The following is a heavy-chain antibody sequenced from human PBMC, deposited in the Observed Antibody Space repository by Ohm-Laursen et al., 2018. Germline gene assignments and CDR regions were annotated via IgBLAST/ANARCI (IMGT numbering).Heavy chain of an antibody. D-gene: IGHD3-10*01. J-gene: IGHJ4*02. V-gene: IGHV3-23*01. Sequence: SLRLSCTASGFTFSSYAMSWVRQAPGKGLEWVSGIGGSGDITYSADSVRGRFIISRDNSKNTLYLQMNSLRADDTAVYYCAKDLHSGSGSYTDFDYWGQGALVTVSS. CDR2: IGGSGDIT. CDR1: GFTFSSYA. CDR3: AKDLHSGSGSYTDFDY.